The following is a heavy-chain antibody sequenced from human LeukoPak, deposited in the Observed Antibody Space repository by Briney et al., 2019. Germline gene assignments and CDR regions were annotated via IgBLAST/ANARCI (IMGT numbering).Heavy chain of an antibody. Sequence: PGGSLRLSCAASGFTFSSYSMNWVRQAPGKGLEWVSSISSSSSYIYYADSVKGRFTISRDNAKNSLYLQMNSLRAEDTAVYYCARDSLNTSSGWFDPWGQGTLVTVSS. J-gene: IGHJ5*02. D-gene: IGHD6-19*01. CDR1: GFTFSSYS. V-gene: IGHV3-21*01. CDR2: ISSSSSYI. CDR3: ARDSLNTSSGWFDP.